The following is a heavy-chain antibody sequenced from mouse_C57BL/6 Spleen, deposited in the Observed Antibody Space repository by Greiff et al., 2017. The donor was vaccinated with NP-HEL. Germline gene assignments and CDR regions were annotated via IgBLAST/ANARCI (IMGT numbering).Heavy chain of an antibody. CDR1: GFTFSSYG. J-gene: IGHJ2*01. V-gene: IGHV5-6*01. Sequence: EVNVVESGGDLVKPGGSLKLSCAASGFTFSSYGMSWVRQTPDKRLEWVATISSGGSYTYYPDSVKGRFTISRDKAKNTLYLQMSSLKSADTAIYYCARGGRNYYFYYWGPGTTLTVSS. D-gene: IGHD2-1*01. CDR2: ISSGGSYT. CDR3: ARGGRNYYFYY.